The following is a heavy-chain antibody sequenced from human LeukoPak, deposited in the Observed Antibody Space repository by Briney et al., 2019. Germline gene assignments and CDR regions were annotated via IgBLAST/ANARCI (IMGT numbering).Heavy chain of an antibody. D-gene: IGHD1-1*01. J-gene: IGHJ4*02. CDR3: VSRPWNFDY. V-gene: IGHV3-15*01. Sequence: GGSLRLSCAASGFTFSHTWISWVRQAPGKGLEWVGRVKSKNDGGSTDYAAPVKGRFFISRDDSRGTLSLEMNSLKIEDTAVYFCVSRPWNFDYWGQGTLVTVSS. CDR2: VKSKNDGGST. CDR1: GFTFSHTW.